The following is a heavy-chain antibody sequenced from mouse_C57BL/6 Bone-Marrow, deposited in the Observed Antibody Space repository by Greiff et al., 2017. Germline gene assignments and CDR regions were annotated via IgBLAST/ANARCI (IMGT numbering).Heavy chain of an antibody. D-gene: IGHD1-1*01. CDR2: IHPNSGST. CDR1: GYTFTSYW. V-gene: IGHV1-64*01. J-gene: IGHJ3*01. Sequence: VQLQQPGAELVKPGASVKLSCKASGYTFTSYWMHWVKQRPGQGLEWIGMIHPNSGSTNYNEKFKSKVTLSVDKSSSTAYMQLSSLTSEDSAVYYFARDYGSNYAFAYWGQGTLVTVSA. CDR3: ARDYGSNYAFAY.